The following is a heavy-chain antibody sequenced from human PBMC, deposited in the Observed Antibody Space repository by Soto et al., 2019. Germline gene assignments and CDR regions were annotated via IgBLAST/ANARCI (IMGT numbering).Heavy chain of an antibody. CDR3: ARPLGWRDAFDI. CDR2: IKQDGSDE. Sequence: EVQLVESGGGLVQPGGSLRLSCAASGFTFNDYWMNWVRQAPGKGLEWVANIKQDGSDEYYVDSVKGRFTISRDNPKSSLYLQMNSLRAEDTAVYYCARPLGWRDAFDIWGQGKMVTVSS. V-gene: IGHV3-7*01. J-gene: IGHJ3*02. D-gene: IGHD6-19*01. CDR1: GFTFNDYW.